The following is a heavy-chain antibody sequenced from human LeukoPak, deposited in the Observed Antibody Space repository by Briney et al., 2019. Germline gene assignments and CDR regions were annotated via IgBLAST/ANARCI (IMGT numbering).Heavy chain of an antibody. CDR1: GGSISSGGYY. J-gene: IGHJ3*02. V-gene: IGHV4-30-2*01. CDR2: IFHSGIT. Sequence: SQTLSLTCTVSGGSISSGGYYWTWIRQPPGRGLEWIGNIFHSGITYYNVSLTGRVTISVDTSKNQFSLKLSSVTAADTAVYYCARVDTPSIAAFYDAFDIWGQGTLVTVSS. CDR3: ARVDTPSIAAFYDAFDI. D-gene: IGHD6-6*01.